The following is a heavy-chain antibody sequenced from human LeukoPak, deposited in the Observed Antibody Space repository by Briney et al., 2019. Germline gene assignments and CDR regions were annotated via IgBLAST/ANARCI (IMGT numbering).Heavy chain of an antibody. Sequence: ASVKVSCKASGYTFTGYYMHWVRQAPGQGLEWMGWINPNSGGTNYAQKFQGRVTMTRDTSISTAHMELSRLRSDDTAVYYCARGPAYSSSNWFDPWGQGTLVTVSS. CDR3: ARGPAYSSSNWFDP. CDR1: GYTFTGYY. D-gene: IGHD6-19*01. V-gene: IGHV1-2*02. CDR2: INPNSGGT. J-gene: IGHJ5*02.